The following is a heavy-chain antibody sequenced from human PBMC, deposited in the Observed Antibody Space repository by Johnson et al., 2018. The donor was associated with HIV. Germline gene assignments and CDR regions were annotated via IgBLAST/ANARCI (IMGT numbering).Heavy chain of an antibody. V-gene: IGHV3-15*01. Sequence: VQLVESGGGVVQPGRSLRLSCAASGFTFSIYAMHWVRQAPGKGLEWVGRIKSKTDGGTTDYAAPVKGRFTISRDDSKNTLYPQMNSLKTEDTAVYYCTQRLGIWGQGTMVTVSS. CDR3: TQRLGI. CDR2: IKSKTDGGTT. CDR1: GFTFSIYA. D-gene: IGHD3-22*01. J-gene: IGHJ3*02.